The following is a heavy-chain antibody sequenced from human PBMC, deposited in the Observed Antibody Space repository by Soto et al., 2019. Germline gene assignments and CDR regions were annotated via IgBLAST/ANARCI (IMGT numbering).Heavy chain of an antibody. CDR1: GYTFTSYG. V-gene: IGHV1-18*01. Sequence: ASVKVSCKASGYTFTSYGISWVRQAPGQGLEWMGWISAYNGNTNYAQKLQGRATMTTDTSTSTAYMELRSLRSDDTAVYYCARDPPRGDYYYYGMDVWGQGTTVTVSS. CDR2: ISAYNGNT. J-gene: IGHJ6*02. CDR3: ARDPPRGDYYYYGMDV.